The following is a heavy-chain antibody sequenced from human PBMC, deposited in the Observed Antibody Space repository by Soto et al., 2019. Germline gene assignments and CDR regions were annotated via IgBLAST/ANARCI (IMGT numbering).Heavy chain of an antibody. CDR2: IYSGGST. Sequence: EVQLVESGGGLIQPGGSLRLSCAASGFTFSSNDMNWVRQAPGKGLEWVSLIYSGGSTYYADSVNGRFTISRDNSTNTLYLQMSILIAEDTPVYDCATRPLLPGAPWGQGTMVTVYS. CDR3: ATRPLLPGAP. V-gene: IGHV3-53*01. J-gene: IGHJ3*01. D-gene: IGHD3-22*01. CDR1: GFTFSSND.